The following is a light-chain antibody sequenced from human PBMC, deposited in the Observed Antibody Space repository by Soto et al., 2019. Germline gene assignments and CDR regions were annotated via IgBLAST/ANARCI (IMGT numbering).Light chain of an antibody. J-gene: IGKJ5*01. CDR1: HSVNSH. V-gene: IGKV3-15*01. CDR2: GAS. CDR3: QQYKNWPL. Sequence: MTESPATLSVSPAEIVTLSCRTSHSVNSHVAWYQQKPGQAPRLLLYGASTRATGIPVRFSGSGFGTEFTLTISSLQSEDFPVYYCQQYKNWPLFGQGTRLEIK.